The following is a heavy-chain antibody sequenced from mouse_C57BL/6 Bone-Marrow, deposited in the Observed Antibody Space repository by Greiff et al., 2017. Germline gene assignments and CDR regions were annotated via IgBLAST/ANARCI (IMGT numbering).Heavy chain of an antibody. D-gene: IGHD1-1*01. CDR1: GYTFTSYW. J-gene: IGHJ4*01. CDR2: LYPSDSET. V-gene: IGHV1-61*01. CDR3: ARHHYGSSMDY. Sequence: QVQLQQPGAELVRPGSSVKLSCKASGYTFTSYWMHWVKQRPGPGLEWIGNLYPSDSETHYNQKFKDKAPLTVDKSSSTAYMQLSSLTSEDSAVYCCARHHYGSSMDYWGQGTSVTVSA.